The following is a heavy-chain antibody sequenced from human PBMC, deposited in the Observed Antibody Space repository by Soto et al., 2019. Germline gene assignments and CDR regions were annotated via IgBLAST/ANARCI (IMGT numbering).Heavy chain of an antibody. CDR3: ARVVVPAAGRGGGWFDP. CDR2: IYYSGST. J-gene: IGHJ5*02. Sequence: SETLSLTCTVSGGSISSYYWSWIRQPPGKGLEWIGYIYYSGSTNYNPSLKSRVTISVDTSKNQFSLKLSSVTAADTAVYYCARVVVPAAGRGGGWFDPWGQGTLVTVST. V-gene: IGHV4-59*01. D-gene: IGHD2-2*01. CDR1: GGSISSYY.